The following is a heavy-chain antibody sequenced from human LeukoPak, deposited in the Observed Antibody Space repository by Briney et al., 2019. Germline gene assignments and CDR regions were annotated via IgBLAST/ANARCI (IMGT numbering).Heavy chain of an antibody. J-gene: IGHJ6*02. CDR1: GFIFDTYG. CDR3: AKEKAIATINYGLDV. CDR2: IAYDGTNK. V-gene: IGHV3-30*18. D-gene: IGHD1-1*01. Sequence: GRSLRLSCAASGFIFDTYGMLWVRQAPDKGLEWVAVIAYDGTNKVYADSVKGRFTISRDNSKNTLYLQMNNLRSEDTAVYYCAKEKAIATINYGLDVWGQGTTVTVSS.